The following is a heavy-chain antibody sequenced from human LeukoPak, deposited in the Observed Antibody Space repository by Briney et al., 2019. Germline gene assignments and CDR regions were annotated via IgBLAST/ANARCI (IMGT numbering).Heavy chain of an antibody. J-gene: IGHJ4*02. D-gene: IGHD6-19*01. CDR3: AKDGVAGSYNYFDY. V-gene: IGHV3-43*02. CDR2: ISGDGGST. Sequence: GGSLRLSCAASGFTFDDYAMHWVRQAPGKGWEWVCLISGDGGSTYYADSVKGRFTFSRDNSKNSLYLQMNSLRTEDTALYYCAKDGVAGSYNYFDYWGQGTLVTVSS. CDR1: GFTFDDYA.